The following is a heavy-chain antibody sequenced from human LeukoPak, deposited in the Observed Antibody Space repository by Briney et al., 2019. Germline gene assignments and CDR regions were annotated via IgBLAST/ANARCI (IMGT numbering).Heavy chain of an antibody. CDR2: IYSGGST. V-gene: IGHV3-66*02. J-gene: IGHJ6*03. Sequence: GESLRLSCAASGFTVSSNYMSWVRQAPGKGLEWVSVIYSGGSTYYADSVKGRFTISRDNSKNTLYLQMNSLRAEDTAVYYCAREMTTVVNTGNYYYYYYMDVWGKGTTVTVSS. CDR3: AREMTTVVNTGNYYYYYYMDV. D-gene: IGHD4-23*01. CDR1: GFTVSSNY.